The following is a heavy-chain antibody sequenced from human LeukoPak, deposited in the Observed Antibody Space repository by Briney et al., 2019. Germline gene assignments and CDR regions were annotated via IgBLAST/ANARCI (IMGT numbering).Heavy chain of an antibody. CDR1: GYIFTGYY. J-gene: IGHJ3*02. Sequence: ASVKVSCKASGYIFTGYYMHWVRQAPGQGLEWMGWINPNSGGTNYAQKFQGRVTMTRDTSISTAYMELSRLRSDDTAVYYCARASDRHSSGLNDAFDIWGQGTMVTVSS. D-gene: IGHD6-19*01. V-gene: IGHV1-2*02. CDR2: INPNSGGT. CDR3: ARASDRHSSGLNDAFDI.